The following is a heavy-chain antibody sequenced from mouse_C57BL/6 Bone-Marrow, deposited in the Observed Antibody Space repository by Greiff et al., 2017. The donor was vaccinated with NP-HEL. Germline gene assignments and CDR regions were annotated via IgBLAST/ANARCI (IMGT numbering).Heavy chain of an antibody. D-gene: IGHD2-5*01. CDR3: ARNYYSNYGGFAY. CDR2: IDPSDSET. J-gene: IGHJ3*01. CDR1: GYTFTSYW. Sequence: QVQLQQPGAELVRPGSSVKLSCKASGYTFTSYWMHWVKQRPIQGLEWIGNIDPSDSETHYNQKFKDKATLTVDKSSSTAYMQLSSLTSEDSAVYYCARNYYSNYGGFAYWGQGTLVTVSA. V-gene: IGHV1-52*01.